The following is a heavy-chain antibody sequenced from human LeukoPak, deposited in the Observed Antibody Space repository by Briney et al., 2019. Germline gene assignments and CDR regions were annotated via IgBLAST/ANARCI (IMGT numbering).Heavy chain of an antibody. V-gene: IGHV3-30*18. CDR3: AKDGGLEPTHPKYYYYYMDV. Sequence: GGSLSLSCAASGFTFSSYGMHWVRQAPGKGLVWLAFISYDGSNKYYAGSVKGQFTISRDNSKNPLYLQMNSLRAEDTAVYYCAKDGGLEPTHPKYYYYYMDVWGKGTTVTVSS. D-gene: IGHD1-1*01. J-gene: IGHJ6*03. CDR2: ISYDGSNK. CDR1: GFTFSSYG.